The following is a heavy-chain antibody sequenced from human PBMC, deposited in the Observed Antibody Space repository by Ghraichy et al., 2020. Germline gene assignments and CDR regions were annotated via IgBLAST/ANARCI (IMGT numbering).Heavy chain of an antibody. CDR2: IFLSGIT. CDR1: GVSISSDDDY. D-gene: IGHD4-11*01. CDR3: ARVPSTGDTDDFDL. Sequence: SQTLSLTCTVSGVSISSDDDYWSWVRRAPGEGLEWIFYIFLSGITYYKSSFKSRATLSIDTSKNQFSMRLPSVPAADTATYYCARVPSTGDTDDFDLWGQGTLVTVSS. V-gene: IGHV4-30-4*08. J-gene: IGHJ4*02.